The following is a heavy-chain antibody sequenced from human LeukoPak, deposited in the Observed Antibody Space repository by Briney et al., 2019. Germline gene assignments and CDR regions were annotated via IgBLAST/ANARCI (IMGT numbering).Heavy chain of an antibody. CDR3: ARPARQDYVGDAFDI. D-gene: IGHD4-17*01. CDR2: IYYSGST. CDR1: GGSISSYY. J-gene: IGHJ3*02. Sequence: SETLSLTCTVSGGSISSYYWSWIRQPPGKGLEWIGYIYYSGSTNYNPSLKSRVTISVDTSKNQFSLRLSSVTAADTAVYYCARPARQDYVGDAFDIWGQGTMVTVSS. V-gene: IGHV4-59*08.